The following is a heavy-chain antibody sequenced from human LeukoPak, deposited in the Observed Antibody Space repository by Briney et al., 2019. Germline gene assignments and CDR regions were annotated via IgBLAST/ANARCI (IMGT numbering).Heavy chain of an antibody. J-gene: IGHJ4*02. CDR3: ARGGLGLRFDY. D-gene: IGHD7-27*01. V-gene: IGHV4-61*02. Sequence: SQTLSLTCTVSGGSISSGSYYWSWIRQPAGKGLEWIGRIYTSGSTNYNPSLKSRVTVSVDTSKNQFSLKLSSVTAADTAVYYCARGGLGLRFDYWGQGTLVTVSS. CDR2: IYTSGST. CDR1: GGSISSGSYY.